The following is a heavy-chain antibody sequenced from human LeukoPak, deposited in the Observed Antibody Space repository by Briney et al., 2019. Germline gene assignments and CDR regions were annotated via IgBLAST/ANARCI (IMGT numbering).Heavy chain of an antibody. CDR3: ARALSPHKHNNYFDY. J-gene: IGHJ4*02. CDR2: ISGDNGHT. CDR1: GYTFFSYG. V-gene: IGHV1-18*03. Sequence: ASVKVSCRASGYTFFSYGISWVRQAPGQGPEWMGWISGDNGHTNYAQKLQGRVTLTTDTSTSTAYMELRSLRSEDMAVYYCARALSPHKHNNYFDYWGQGTLVTVSS. D-gene: IGHD5-24*01.